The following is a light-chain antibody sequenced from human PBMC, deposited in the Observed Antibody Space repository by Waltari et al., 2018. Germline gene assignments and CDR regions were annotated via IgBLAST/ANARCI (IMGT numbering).Light chain of an antibody. V-gene: IGLV3-21*01. CDR2: YDS. CDR3: QVWDANNEPGV. J-gene: IGLJ1*01. Sequence: SYVLTQPPSVSVAPGETARITCGGNNIGSKSVHWYRQKPGQAPQLVLSYDSDRPSGIPERFSGSNSGDTATLTISRVEAGDEADYYCQVWDANNEPGVFGTGTEVTVL. CDR1: NIGSKS.